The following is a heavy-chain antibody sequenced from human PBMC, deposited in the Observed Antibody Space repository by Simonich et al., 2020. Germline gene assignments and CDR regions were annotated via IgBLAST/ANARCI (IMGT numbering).Heavy chain of an antibody. CDR3: ARHLQLGPFDY. CDR2: INHRAIT. Sequence: QVQLQKWGAGLLKPSETLSLTCAVYGGSFSGYYWSWIRQPPGKGLEWIGEINHRAITNYNPSLKSRVTISVDTSKNQFSLKLSSVTAADTAVYYCARHLQLGPFDYWGQGTLVTVSS. CDR1: GGSFSGYY. V-gene: IGHV4-34*01. D-gene: IGHD1-1*01. J-gene: IGHJ4*02.